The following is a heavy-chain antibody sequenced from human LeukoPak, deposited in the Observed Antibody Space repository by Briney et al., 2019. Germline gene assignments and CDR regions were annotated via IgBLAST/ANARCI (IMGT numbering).Heavy chain of an antibody. CDR3: ARAVSYYGLFYFDY. J-gene: IGHJ4*02. CDR2: IYYSGST. Sequence: SETLSLTCTVSRGSISSYYWSWVRQPPGKGLEWIGNIYYSGSTNYSPSLKSRVTISVDTSKNQFSLKLTSVTAADTAVYFCARAVSYYGLFYFDYWGQGTLVTVSS. CDR1: RGSISSYY. D-gene: IGHD2/OR15-2a*01. V-gene: IGHV4-59*01.